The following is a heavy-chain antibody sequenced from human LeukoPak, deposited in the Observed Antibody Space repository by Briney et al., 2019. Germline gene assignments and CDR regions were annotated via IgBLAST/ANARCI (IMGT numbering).Heavy chain of an antibody. D-gene: IGHD6-13*01. CDR1: GFTFSSYA. V-gene: IGHV3-30-3*01. CDR2: ISYDGSNK. Sequence: PGRSLRLSCAASGFTFSSYAMHWVRQAPGKGLEWVAVISYDGSNKYYADSVKGRFTISRDKSKNTLYLQMNSLRAEDTAVYYCARDREPGIAAAGTAGGGNWFDPWGQGTLVTVSS. CDR3: ARDREPGIAAAGTAGGGNWFDP. J-gene: IGHJ5*02.